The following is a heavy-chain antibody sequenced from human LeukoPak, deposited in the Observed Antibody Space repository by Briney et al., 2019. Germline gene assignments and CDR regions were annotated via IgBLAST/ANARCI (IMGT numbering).Heavy chain of an antibody. Sequence: GGPLRLSCAASGFTFSSYAMHWVRQAPGEGLEWVANIKQDGSEKYYVDSVKGRFTISRDNAKNSLYLQMNSLRAEDTAVYYCARWRSYYDMVYWGQGTLVTVSS. CDR1: GFTFSSYA. D-gene: IGHD3-22*01. V-gene: IGHV3-7*01. CDR3: ARWRSYYDMVY. CDR2: IKQDGSEK. J-gene: IGHJ4*02.